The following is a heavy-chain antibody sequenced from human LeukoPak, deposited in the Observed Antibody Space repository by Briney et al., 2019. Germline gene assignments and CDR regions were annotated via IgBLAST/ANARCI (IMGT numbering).Heavy chain of an antibody. D-gene: IGHD2-2*01. CDR1: GFTFSSYA. CDR2: ISYDGSNK. J-gene: IGHJ3*02. CDR3: ARDLRYCSSTSCYELGAFDI. V-gene: IGHV3-30-3*01. Sequence: PGGSLRPSCAASGFTFSSYAMHWVRQAPGKGLEWVAVISYDGSNKYYADSVKGRFTISRDNSKNTLYLQMNSLRAEDTAVYYCARDLRYCSSTSCYELGAFDIWGQGTMVTVSS.